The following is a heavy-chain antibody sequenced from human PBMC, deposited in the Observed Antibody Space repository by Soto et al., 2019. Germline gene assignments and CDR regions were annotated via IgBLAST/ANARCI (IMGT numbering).Heavy chain of an antibody. CDR1: GFIFSSYA. V-gene: IGHV3-23*01. CDR3: AKRWSGNNYNIRGAFDL. J-gene: IGHJ3*01. D-gene: IGHD3-10*02. CDR2: ITASGGST. Sequence: EVQLLESGGGLVQPGESLRLSCAASGFIFSSYAMSWVRQAPGKGLEWVAGITASGGSTYYADSVKGRFTISRDNSKNTVYVEMISLRADDTALYYCAKRWSGNNYNIRGAFDLWGQGTMVTVSS.